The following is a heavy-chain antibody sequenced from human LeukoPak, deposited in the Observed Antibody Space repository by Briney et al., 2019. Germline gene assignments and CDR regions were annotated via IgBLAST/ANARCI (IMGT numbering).Heavy chain of an antibody. CDR3: ARRGDILTGWPCDY. CDR1: GYTFTSDG. Sequence: GASVNVSCKASGYTFTSDGISWVRQAAGQGLEGMGWISAYNGNTNYAQKLQGRVTMTTDTSTSTAYMELRSLRSDDTAVYYCARRGDILTGWPCDYWGQGTLVTVSS. CDR2: ISAYNGNT. D-gene: IGHD3-9*01. V-gene: IGHV1-18*01. J-gene: IGHJ4*02.